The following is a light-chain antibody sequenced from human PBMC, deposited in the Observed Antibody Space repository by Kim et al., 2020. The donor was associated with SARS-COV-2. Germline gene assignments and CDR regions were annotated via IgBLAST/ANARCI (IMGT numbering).Light chain of an antibody. J-gene: IGLJ3*02. V-gene: IGLV1-40*01. Sequence: QSVLTQPPSVSGAPGQRVTISCTGSNSNIGGGYDVQWYQQLPGTAPKLLIYGNTNRPSGAPDRVSGSKSGTSASLAITGLQAEDEADYYCQSYDSSLSSWVFGGGTQLTVL. CDR2: GNT. CDR3: QSYDSSLSSWV. CDR1: NSNIGGGYD.